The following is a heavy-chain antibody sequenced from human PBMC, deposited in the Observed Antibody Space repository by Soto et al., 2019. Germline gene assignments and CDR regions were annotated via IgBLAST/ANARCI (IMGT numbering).Heavy chain of an antibody. CDR2: IYYSGTT. Sequence: SETLSLTCTVSGGSISNYYWSWIRQPPGKGLEWIGSIYYSGTTNYNPSLKSRVTISVDTSKNQFSLKLSSVTAADTAVYYCARTRDGNNRDGFDI. CDR3: ARTRDGNNRDGFDI. V-gene: IGHV4-59*01. J-gene: IGHJ3*02. CDR1: GGSISNYY.